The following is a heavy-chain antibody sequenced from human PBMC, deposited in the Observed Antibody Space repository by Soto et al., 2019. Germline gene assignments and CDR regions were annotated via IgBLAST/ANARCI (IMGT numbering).Heavy chain of an antibody. D-gene: IGHD3-3*01. CDR1: GFTFSSYG. CDR3: ARGPYDFWSGYSTTRAFDY. Sequence: PGGSLRLSFAESGFTFSSYGMHWVRQAPGKGLEWVAVIWYDGSDEYYVDSVKGRFTISRDNSKNTVYLEMNSLRVEDTAVYYCARGPYDFWSGYSTTRAFDYWRQG. CDR2: IWYDGSDE. J-gene: IGHJ4*02. V-gene: IGHV3-33*01.